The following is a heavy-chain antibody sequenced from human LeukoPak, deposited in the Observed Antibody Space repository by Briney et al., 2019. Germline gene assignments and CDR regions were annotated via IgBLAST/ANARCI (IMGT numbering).Heavy chain of an antibody. V-gene: IGHV4-39*07. CDR3: ARTLRRDSSFYYYMDV. Sequence: PSETLSLTCTVSGGSISSSSYYWGWIRQPPGKGLEWIGSIYYSGSTYYNPSLKSRVTISVDTSKNQFSLKLSSVTAADTAVYYCARTLRRDSSFYYYMDVWGKGTTVTVSS. D-gene: IGHD1-26*01. CDR2: IYYSGST. J-gene: IGHJ6*03. CDR1: GGSISSSSYY.